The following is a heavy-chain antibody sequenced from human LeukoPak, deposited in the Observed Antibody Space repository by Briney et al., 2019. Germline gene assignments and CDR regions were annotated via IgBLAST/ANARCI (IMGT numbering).Heavy chain of an antibody. Sequence: MASETLSLTCIVSGGPISSYYWSWIRQPAGKGLEWIGRISAGGGTNYISSLKSRVTMSVDTSKNQFSLRLNSVTAADTAVYYCATIKRGSIFGYFDFWGQGIKVTVSS. V-gene: IGHV4-4*07. CDR2: ISAGGGT. J-gene: IGHJ4*02. CDR1: GGPISSYY. D-gene: IGHD5-18*01. CDR3: ATIKRGSIFGYFDF.